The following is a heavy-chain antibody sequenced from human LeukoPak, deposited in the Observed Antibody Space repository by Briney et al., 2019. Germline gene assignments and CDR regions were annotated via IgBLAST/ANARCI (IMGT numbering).Heavy chain of an antibody. V-gene: IGHV1-46*01. CDR3: ARDNSVSDEAWWLDP. CDR1: GFTFTNYW. CDR2: INPRGDSA. J-gene: IGHJ5*02. D-gene: IGHD2/OR15-2a*01. Sequence: ASVKVSCKASGFTFTNYWMHWVRQAPGQGLEWMGVINPRGDSAFYAQKSQGRLTMTRDTSTTTLYMDLSSLRSDDTAVYYCARDNSVSDEAWWLDPWGQGTLVTVSS.